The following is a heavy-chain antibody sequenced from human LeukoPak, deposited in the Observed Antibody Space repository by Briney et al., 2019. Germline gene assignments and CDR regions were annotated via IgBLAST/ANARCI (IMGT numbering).Heavy chain of an antibody. CDR1: GFTFSNYW. CDR2: INHDGSST. J-gene: IGHJ5*02. D-gene: IGHD6-19*01. Sequence: GGSLRLSCAASGFTFSNYWMHWVRQAPGKGLVWVSRINHDGSSTNYADSVKGRFTISRDNAKNTLYLQMNSLRAEDTAVYYCARGADTGYSSDSWGQGTLVTVSS. CDR3: ARGADTGYSSDS. V-gene: IGHV3-74*01.